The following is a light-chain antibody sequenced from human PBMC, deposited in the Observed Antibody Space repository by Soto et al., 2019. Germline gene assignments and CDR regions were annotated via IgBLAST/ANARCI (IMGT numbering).Light chain of an antibody. Sequence: EIVLTQSPGTLSLSPGERAALSCRASQSVSSSYLAWYQQKPGQAPRLLIYGASSRATGIPDRFSGSGSGTDFTLTISRLEPEDFAVYYCQHDRTFGQGTKVDIK. V-gene: IGKV3-20*01. CDR3: QHDRT. CDR1: QSVSSSY. J-gene: IGKJ1*01. CDR2: GAS.